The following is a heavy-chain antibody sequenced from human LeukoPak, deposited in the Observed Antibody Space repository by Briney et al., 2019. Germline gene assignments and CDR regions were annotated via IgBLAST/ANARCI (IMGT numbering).Heavy chain of an antibody. Sequence: GGSLRLSCAASGFTFDDYAMHWVRQAPGKGLEWVSAISGSGDITYYADSVKGRFTISRDNSKNTLFLQMTSLRAEDTAIFYCAKGQEYSSGWYVDYWGQGTLVSVSS. CDR2: ISGSGDIT. V-gene: IGHV3-23*01. J-gene: IGHJ4*02. D-gene: IGHD6-13*01. CDR1: GFTFDDYA. CDR3: AKGQEYSSGWYVDY.